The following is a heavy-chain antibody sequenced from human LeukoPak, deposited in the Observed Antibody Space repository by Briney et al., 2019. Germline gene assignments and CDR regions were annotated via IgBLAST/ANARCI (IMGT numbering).Heavy chain of an antibody. V-gene: IGHV1-2*06. Sequence: ASVKVSCKGSGYIFPDYYIYWVRQAPGQGLEWMGRINPNSGGTNYAQNFQGMVTMTRDTSISTVYMELSRLRSDDTAVYYCARDGGYCSSGTICYSRAEYYYYGLDVWGQGTTVTVS. CDR1: GYIFPDYY. CDR2: INPNSGGT. D-gene: IGHD2-2*01. CDR3: ARDGGYCSSGTICYSRAEYYYYGLDV. J-gene: IGHJ6*02.